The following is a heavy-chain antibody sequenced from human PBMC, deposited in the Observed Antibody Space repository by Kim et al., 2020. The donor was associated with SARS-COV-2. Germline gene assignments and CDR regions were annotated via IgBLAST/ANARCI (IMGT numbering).Heavy chain of an antibody. D-gene: IGHD1-26*01. CDR1: GYTFTSYG. V-gene: IGHV1-18*01. J-gene: IGHJ5*02. Sequence: ASVKVSCKASGYTFTSYGISWVRQAPGQGLEWMGWISAYNGNTNYAQKLQGRVTMTTDTSTSTAYMELRSLRSDDTAVYYCARVQHHFRELNWFDPWGQGTLVTVSS. CDR2: ISAYNGNT. CDR3: ARVQHHFRELNWFDP.